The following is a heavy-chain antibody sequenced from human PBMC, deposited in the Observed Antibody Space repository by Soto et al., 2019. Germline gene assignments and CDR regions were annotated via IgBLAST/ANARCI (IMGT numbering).Heavy chain of an antibody. CDR2: INHSGST. V-gene: IGHV4-34*01. Sequence: QVQLQQWGAGLLKPSETLSLTCAVYGGSFSGYYWSWIRQPPGKGLEWIGEINHSGSTNYNPSLKSRVTISVDTSKNQFSLKLSSVTAADTAVYYCARENLILTVYYGMDVWGQGTTVTVSS. CDR1: GGSFSGYY. CDR3: ARENLILTVYYGMDV. D-gene: IGHD3-9*01. J-gene: IGHJ6*02.